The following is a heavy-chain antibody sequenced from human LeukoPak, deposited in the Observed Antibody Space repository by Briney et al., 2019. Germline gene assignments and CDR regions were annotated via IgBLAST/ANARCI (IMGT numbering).Heavy chain of an antibody. CDR1: GGSISSGGYY. Sequence: PSETLSLTCTVSGGSISSGGYYWSWIRQHPGKGLEWIGYIYYSGSTFYNPSLKGRVTISVDTSKNQFSLKLSSVTAADTAVYYCARRATGGAFDIWGQGTMVTVSS. CDR2: IYYSGST. CDR3: ARRATGGAFDI. D-gene: IGHD1-14*01. J-gene: IGHJ3*02. V-gene: IGHV4-31*03.